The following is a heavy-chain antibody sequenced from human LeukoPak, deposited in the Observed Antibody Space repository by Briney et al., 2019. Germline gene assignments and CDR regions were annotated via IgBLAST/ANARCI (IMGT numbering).Heavy chain of an antibody. D-gene: IGHD6-19*01. Sequence: PGGSLRLSCEASGFTFSSYWMHWVRQAPGKGLVWVSRINSDGRSTDYADSVKGRFTISRDNPKNTLYLQMNSLRAEDTAIYYCASLFLGYSSGNWFDPWGQGTLVTVSS. CDR1: GFTFSSYW. CDR3: ASLFLGYSSGNWFDP. CDR2: INSDGRST. V-gene: IGHV3-74*01. J-gene: IGHJ5*02.